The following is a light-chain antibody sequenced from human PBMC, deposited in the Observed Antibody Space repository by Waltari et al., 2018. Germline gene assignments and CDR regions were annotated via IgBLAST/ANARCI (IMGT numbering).Light chain of an antibody. CDR2: GAS. CDR1: QSVSRA. V-gene: IGKV3-20*01. Sequence: EIVLTQSPGTLSLSPGERVTLSCRASQSVSRALAWYQQKPGQAPRPLLYGASTRATGIPDRFSGSGSGTDFSLTISRLEPEDFAVYYCQHYVRLPVTFGQGTKVEIK. J-gene: IGKJ1*01. CDR3: QHYVRLPVT.